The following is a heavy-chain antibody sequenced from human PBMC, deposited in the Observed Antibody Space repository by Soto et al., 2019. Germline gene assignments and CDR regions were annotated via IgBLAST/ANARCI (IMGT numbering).Heavy chain of an antibody. Sequence: VSVKVSCKASGYTFTSYAMHWVRQAPGQRLEWMGWINAGNGNTKYSQKFQGRVTITRDTSASTAYMELSSLRSEDTAVYYCARDSEYGSGYSGSGSYYPYWGQGTLVTVSS. J-gene: IGHJ4*02. CDR2: INAGNGNT. CDR1: GYTFTSYA. D-gene: IGHD3-10*01. CDR3: ARDSEYGSGYSGSGSYYPY. V-gene: IGHV1-3*01.